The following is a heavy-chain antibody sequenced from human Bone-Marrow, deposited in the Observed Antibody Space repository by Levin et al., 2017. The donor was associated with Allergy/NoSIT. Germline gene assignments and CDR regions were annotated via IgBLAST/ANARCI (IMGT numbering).Heavy chain of an antibody. CDR1: GGSFSGYY. CDR3: ARVLGYYDSSQMYYYYGMDV. J-gene: IGHJ6*02. CDR2: INHSGST. Sequence: SETLSLTCAVYGGSFSGYYWSWIRQPPGKGLEWIGEINHSGSTNYNPSLKSRVTISVDTSKNQFSLKLSSVTAADTAVYYCARVLGYYDSSQMYYYYGMDVWGQGTTVTVSS. D-gene: IGHD3-22*01. V-gene: IGHV4-34*01.